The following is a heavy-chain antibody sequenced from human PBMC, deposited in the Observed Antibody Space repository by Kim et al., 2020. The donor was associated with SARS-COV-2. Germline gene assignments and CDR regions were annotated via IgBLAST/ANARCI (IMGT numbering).Heavy chain of an antibody. V-gene: IGHV1-69*04. CDR1: GGTFSSYA. CDR3: ASPINCSGGSCYLGHFDY. Sequence: SVKVSCKASGGTFSSYAISWVRQAPGQGLEWMRRIIPILGIANYAQKFQGRVTITADKSTSTAYMELSSLRSEDTAVYYCASPINCSGGSCYLGHFDYW. CDR2: IIPILGIA. D-gene: IGHD2-15*01. J-gene: IGHJ4*01.